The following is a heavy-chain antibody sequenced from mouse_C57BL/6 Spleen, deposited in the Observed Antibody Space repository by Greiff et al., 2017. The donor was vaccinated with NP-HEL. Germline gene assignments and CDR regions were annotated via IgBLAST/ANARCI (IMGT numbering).Heavy chain of an antibody. CDR3: ARGEDYGSISGYYYAMDY. D-gene: IGHD1-1*01. J-gene: IGHJ4*01. CDR1: GYAFSSYW. Sequence: QVQLQQSGAELVKPGASVKISCKASGYAFSSYWMNWVKQRPGKGLEWIGQIYPGDGDTNYNGKFKGKATLTADKSSSTAYMQLSSLTSEDSAVYFCARGEDYGSISGYYYAMDYWGQGTSVTVSS. V-gene: IGHV1-80*01. CDR2: IYPGDGDT.